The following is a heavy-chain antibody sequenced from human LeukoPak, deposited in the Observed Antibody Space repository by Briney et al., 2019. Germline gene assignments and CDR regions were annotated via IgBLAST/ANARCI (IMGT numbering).Heavy chain of an antibody. Sequence: GGSLSLSCAASGFTFSSYAMHWVPQAPGKGLVYVSAISSNGGSTYYANSVKGRFTISRDNSKNTLYLQMGSLRAEDMAVYYCARSDHLSIAAAGIFDYWGQGTLVTVSS. V-gene: IGHV3-64*01. D-gene: IGHD6-13*01. CDR3: ARSDHLSIAAAGIFDY. CDR2: ISSNGGST. J-gene: IGHJ4*02. CDR1: GFTFSSYA.